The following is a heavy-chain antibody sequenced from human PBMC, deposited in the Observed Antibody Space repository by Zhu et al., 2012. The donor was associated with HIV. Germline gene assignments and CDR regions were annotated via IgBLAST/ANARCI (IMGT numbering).Heavy chain of an antibody. V-gene: IGHV4-39*07. CDR1: GGSISGSTYY. CDR3: VREYTILITGRRVNWFDP. Sequence: QVQLQESGPGLVKPSETLSLTCTVSGGSISGSTYYWGWIRQPPGKGLERIGGIYYSGTTYYNPSLKSRVTISVDTSKNQFSLKLNSVTAADTAVYYCVREYTILITGRRVNWFDPWGQGTPVTVSS. CDR2: IYYSGTT. J-gene: IGHJ5*02. D-gene: IGHD3-3*01.